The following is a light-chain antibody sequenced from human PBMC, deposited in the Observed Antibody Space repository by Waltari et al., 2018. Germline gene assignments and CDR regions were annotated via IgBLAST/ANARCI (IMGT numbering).Light chain of an antibody. Sequence: FLLTQPHSVSESPGMTVTISCTRSSGSIAVNFVQWYQQRPGSSPPPVIYEDKLRPSGVPDRFSGSIDSSSNSAFLTISGLTTEDEADYYCQSYDTSNHGVFGGGTKLTVL. J-gene: IGLJ3*02. CDR3: QSYDTSNHGV. CDR2: EDK. V-gene: IGLV6-57*01. CDR1: SGSIAVNF.